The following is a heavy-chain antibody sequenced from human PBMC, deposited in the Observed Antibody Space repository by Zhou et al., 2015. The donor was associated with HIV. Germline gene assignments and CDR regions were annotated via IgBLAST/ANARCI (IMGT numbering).Heavy chain of an antibody. Sequence: QEQLVQSGAEVRKPGASVKISCKASGYTFSSDDINWVRQASGQGLEWMGWMNPNSGNTGYAQNFQVRVSMTRNTSITTAYMELSSLRSEDTAVYYCARGRQWDFYGRLYFDIWGQGTMVTVSS. CDR2: MNPNSGNT. D-gene: IGHD3-10*01. V-gene: IGHV1-8*01. CDR3: ARGRQWDFYGRLYFDI. CDR1: GYTFSSDD. J-gene: IGHJ3*02.